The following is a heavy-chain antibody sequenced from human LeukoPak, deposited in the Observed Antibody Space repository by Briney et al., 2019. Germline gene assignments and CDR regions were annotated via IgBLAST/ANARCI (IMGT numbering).Heavy chain of an antibody. J-gene: IGHJ4*02. CDR2: IYYSGST. Sequence: SETLSLTCIVSGGSISSRTYYWGWIRQPPGKGLEWIGSIYYSGSTHYNPSLESRVTISVDTSKNQFSLKLSSVTAADTALYYCARDTYYYDSSGYWADYWGQGTLVTVSS. D-gene: IGHD3-22*01. CDR1: GGSISSRTYY. CDR3: ARDTYYYDSSGYWADY. V-gene: IGHV4-39*07.